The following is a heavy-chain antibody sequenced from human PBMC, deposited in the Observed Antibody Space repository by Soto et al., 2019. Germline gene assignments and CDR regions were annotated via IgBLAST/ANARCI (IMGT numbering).Heavy chain of an antibody. J-gene: IGHJ6*02. D-gene: IGHD1-1*01. CDR3: ARNRIKGTYGQNHYHKYGMDV. Sequence: VKVSCKASGYTFTSYGITWVRQAPGQGLEWVGWISPYDGDTHQGQTLQGRVTMTTDTSTRTAHMELRSLRSDDTAVYYCARNRIKGTYGQNHYHKYGMDVWGQGTTVTVSS. CDR2: ISPYDGDT. CDR1: GYTFTSYG. V-gene: IGHV1-18*01.